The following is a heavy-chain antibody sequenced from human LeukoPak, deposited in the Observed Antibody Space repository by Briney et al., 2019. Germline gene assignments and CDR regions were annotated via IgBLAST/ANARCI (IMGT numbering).Heavy chain of an antibody. CDR2: TSSSSYI. V-gene: IGHV3-21*01. CDR3: AISAEYCSGGSCYFFDY. J-gene: IGHJ4*02. CDR1: GFTFSSYA. D-gene: IGHD2-15*01. Sequence: GGSLRLSCAASGFTFSSYAMSWVRQAPGKGLEWVSSTSSSSYIYYADSVKGRFTISRDNAKNSLYLQMNSLRAEDTAVYYCAISAEYCSGGSCYFFDYWGQGTLVTVSS.